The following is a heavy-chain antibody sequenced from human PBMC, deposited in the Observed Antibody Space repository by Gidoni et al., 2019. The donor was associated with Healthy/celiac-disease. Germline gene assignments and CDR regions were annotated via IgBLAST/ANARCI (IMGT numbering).Heavy chain of an antibody. V-gene: IGHV3-15*01. Sequence: VESGGGLVKPGGSLRLSCAASGFTFSNAWLSWVRQAPGKGLAWVGRIKIKTDGGTTDYASPVKGRFTISRDDSKNTLYLQMNSLKTEDTAVYYCTTWYSSGWYCFGDYWGQGTLVTVSS. CDR3: TTWYSSGWYCFGDY. J-gene: IGHJ4*02. CDR2: IKIKTDGGTT. D-gene: IGHD6-19*01. CDR1: GFTFSNAW.